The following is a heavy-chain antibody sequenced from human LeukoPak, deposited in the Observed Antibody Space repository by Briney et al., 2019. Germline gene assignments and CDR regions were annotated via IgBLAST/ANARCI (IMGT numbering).Heavy chain of an antibody. CDR1: GFTFSSYA. J-gene: IGHJ3*02. V-gene: IGHV3-23*01. Sequence: GGSLRLSCAASGFTFSSYAMSWVRQAPGKGLEWVSAISGSGGNTYYADSVKGRFTISRDNSKNTLYLQMNSLRAEDTAVYYCAKDYDILTGYPHGAFDIWGQGTMVTVSS. D-gene: IGHD3-9*01. CDR3: AKDYDILTGYPHGAFDI. CDR2: ISGSGGNT.